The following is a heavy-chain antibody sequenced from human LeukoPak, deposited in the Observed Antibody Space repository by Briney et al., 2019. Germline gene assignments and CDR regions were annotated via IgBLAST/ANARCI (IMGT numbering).Heavy chain of an antibody. CDR2: IYYSGST. Sequence: SETLSLTCTVSGGSVSSSSYYWGWIRQPPGKGLEWIGSIYYSGSTYYNPSLKSRVTISVDTFKNQFSLKLSSVTAADTAVYYCARGNPQWLAVDYWGQGTLVTVSS. CDR1: GGSVSSSSYY. V-gene: IGHV4-39*01. D-gene: IGHD6-19*01. J-gene: IGHJ4*02. CDR3: ARGNPQWLAVDY.